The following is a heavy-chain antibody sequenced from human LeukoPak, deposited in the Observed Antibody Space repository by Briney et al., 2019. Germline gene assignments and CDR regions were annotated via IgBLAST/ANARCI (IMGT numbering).Heavy chain of an antibody. Sequence: ASVRVSCKASGYTFTSYGISWVRQAPGQGLEWMGWISAYNGNTNYAQKLQGRDTMTTDTSTSTPYMELRSLRSDDTAVYYCARAHYDFWSGYPDRTLNYYYYYMDVWGKGTTVTVSS. D-gene: IGHD3-3*01. J-gene: IGHJ6*03. CDR3: ARAHYDFWSGYPDRTLNYYYYYMDV. V-gene: IGHV1-18*01. CDR2: ISAYNGNT. CDR1: GYTFTSYG.